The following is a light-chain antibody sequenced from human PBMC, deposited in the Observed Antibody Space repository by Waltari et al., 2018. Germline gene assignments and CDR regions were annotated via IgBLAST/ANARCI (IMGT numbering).Light chain of an antibody. J-gene: IGKJ5*01. CDR3: QKLDNYPPPT. CDR2: DVS. CDR1: QGISRH. Sequence: DFQLTQSPSFLSASVGDRVTITCRASQGISRHLAWYQQKPGEAPKPLISDVSTLQSGVPSRFSGSGFGTEFTLTISSLQPEDSATYYCQKLDNYPPPTFGQGTRLEI. V-gene: IGKV1-9*01.